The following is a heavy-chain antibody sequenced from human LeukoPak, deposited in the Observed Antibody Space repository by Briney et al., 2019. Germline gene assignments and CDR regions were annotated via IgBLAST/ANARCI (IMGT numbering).Heavy chain of an antibody. V-gene: IGHV1-3*01. Sequence: GASVKVSCKASGYTFTSYAMHWVRQAPGQRLEWMGWINAGNGNTKYSQEFQGRVTMTTDTSISTAYMELSRLRSDDTALYYCARDFQNNNWYGGPGYYFDFWGQGTLVTVSS. J-gene: IGHJ4*02. CDR2: INAGNGNT. D-gene: IGHD1-26*01. CDR1: GYTFTSYA. CDR3: ARDFQNNNWYGGPGYYFDF.